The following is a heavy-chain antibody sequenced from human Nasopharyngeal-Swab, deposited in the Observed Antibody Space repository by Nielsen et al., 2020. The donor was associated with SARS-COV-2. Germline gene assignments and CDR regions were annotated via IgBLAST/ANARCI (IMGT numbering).Heavy chain of an antibody. V-gene: IGHV1-18*01. CDR3: ARGTYYSDSSAYVELPSSNRIGP. CDR1: GYTFSSYV. D-gene: IGHD3-22*01. Sequence: ASVKVSCKASGYTFSSYVITWVRQAPGQGLEWMGWISTYSADTISAQKLQGRLTMTADTSTSTAYMELRSLRSEDTAVYYCARGTYYSDSSAYVELPSSNRIGPWGQGTLVTVSS. J-gene: IGHJ5*02. CDR2: ISTYSADT.